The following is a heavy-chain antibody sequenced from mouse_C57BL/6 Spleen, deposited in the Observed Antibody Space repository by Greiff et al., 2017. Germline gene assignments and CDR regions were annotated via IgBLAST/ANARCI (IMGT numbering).Heavy chain of an antibody. CDR1: GFTFSDAW. CDR2: IRNKANNNAT. D-gene: IGHD1-1*01. J-gene: IGHJ1*03. V-gene: IGHV6-6*01. CDR3: STYYGSSDGYFDV. Sequence: EVHLVESGGGLAQPGGSMKLSCAASGFTFSDAWMDWVRQSPETGLEWVAEIRNKANNNATYYAESVKGRFTNSRDDSKSSVYLQMNCVRAEYTGIDYGSTYYGSSDGYFDVWGTGTTVTVSS.